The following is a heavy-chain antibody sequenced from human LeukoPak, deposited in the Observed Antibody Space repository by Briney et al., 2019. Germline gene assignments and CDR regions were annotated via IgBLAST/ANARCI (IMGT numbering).Heavy chain of an antibody. Sequence: TFXXXYMHWVRQXPGQGLEWMGWINPNSGGTNYAQKFQGRVTMTRDTSISTAYMELSRLRSDDTAVYYCARDRTMVRANWFDPWGQGTLVTVSS. D-gene: IGHD3-10*01. CDR3: ARDRTMVRANWFDP. J-gene: IGHJ5*02. CDR1: TFXXXY. CDR2: INPNSGGT. V-gene: IGHV1-2*02.